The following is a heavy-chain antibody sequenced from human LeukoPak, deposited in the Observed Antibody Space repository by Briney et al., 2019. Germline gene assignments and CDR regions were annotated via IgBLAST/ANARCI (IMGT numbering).Heavy chain of an antibody. CDR1: GFTFSSYA. CDR2: ISGSGGST. V-gene: IGHV3-23*01. CDR3: ARDSAFSSYSY. J-gene: IGHJ4*02. Sequence: GGSLRLSCAASGFTFSSYAMSWVRQAPGKGLEWVSAISGSGGSTYYADSVQGRFTISRDDSKNTLFLQMDSLRAGDTAIYYCARDSAFSSYSYWGQGALVTVSS. D-gene: IGHD2-15*01.